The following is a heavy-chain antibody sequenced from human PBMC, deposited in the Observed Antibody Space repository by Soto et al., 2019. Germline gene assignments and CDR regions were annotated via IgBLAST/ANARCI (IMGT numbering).Heavy chain of an antibody. V-gene: IGHV4-34*01. CDR3: ARIRHYDYVWGSYRYRYFDY. Sequence: ETLSLTCAVYGGSFSGYYWSWIRQPPGKGLEWIGEINHSGSTNYNPSLKSRVTISVDTSKNQFSLKLSSVTAADTAVYYCARIRHYDYVWGSYRYRYFDYWGQGTLVTVSS. CDR1: GGSFSGYY. CDR2: INHSGST. D-gene: IGHD3-16*02. J-gene: IGHJ4*02.